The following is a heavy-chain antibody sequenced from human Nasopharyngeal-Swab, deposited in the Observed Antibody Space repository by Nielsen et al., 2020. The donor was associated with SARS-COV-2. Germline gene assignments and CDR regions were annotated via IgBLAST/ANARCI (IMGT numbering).Heavy chain of an antibody. CDR2: IIPILGIA. J-gene: IGHJ3*02. D-gene: IGHD4-17*01. CDR3: ARGSPAVDYGDYSSWAFDI. Sequence: LVKVSCKASGGTFSSYAISWVRQAPGQGLEWMGGIIPILGIANYAQKFQGRVTITADKSTSTAYMELSSLRSEDTAVYYCARGSPAVDYGDYSSWAFDIWGQGTMVTVSS. CDR1: GGTFSSYA. V-gene: IGHV1-69*10.